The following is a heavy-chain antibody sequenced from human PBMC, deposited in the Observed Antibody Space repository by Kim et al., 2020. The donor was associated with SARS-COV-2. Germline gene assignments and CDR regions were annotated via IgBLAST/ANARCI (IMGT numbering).Heavy chain of an antibody. CDR1: GFTFSSYA. J-gene: IGHJ4*02. D-gene: IGHD4-17*01. CDR3: ARDMGGRSTRVENLSFDY. Sequence: GGSLRLSCAASGFTFSSYAMHWVRQAPGKGLEWVAVISYDGSNKYSADSVNGRFTITRDNSKNTLYLQMNSLRAEDTAVYYCARDMGGRSTRVENLSFDYWGQGTLVTVSS. V-gene: IGHV3-30-3*01. CDR2: ISYDGSNK.